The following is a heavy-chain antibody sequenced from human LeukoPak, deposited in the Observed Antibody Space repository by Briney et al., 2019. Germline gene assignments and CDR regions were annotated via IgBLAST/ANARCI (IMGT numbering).Heavy chain of an antibody. CDR3: ARSPSSFDP. CDR1: AFTFGDYT. D-gene: IGHD3-16*02. J-gene: IGHJ5*02. V-gene: IGHV3-48*01. Sequence: PGGSLRLSCTASAFTFGDYTMSWVRQAPGKWLEWVSSISSRGDTIDYADSVKGRFTISRDNAKNSLYLQMNSLRAEDTAVYYCARSPSSFDPCGQGALVTVSS. CDR2: ISSRGDTI.